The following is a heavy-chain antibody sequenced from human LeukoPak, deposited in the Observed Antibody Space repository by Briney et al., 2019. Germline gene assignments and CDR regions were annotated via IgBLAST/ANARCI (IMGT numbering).Heavy chain of an antibody. CDR2: ISAYNGNT. Sequence: GASVKVSCKASGYTFTSYGISWVRQAPGQGLEWMGWISAYNGNTNYAQKLQGRVTMTTDTSTSTAYMELRSLRSDDTAVYYCARSPRLNSYGYSEVGGQYYFDYWGQGTLVTVSS. D-gene: IGHD5-18*01. CDR3: ARSPRLNSYGYSEVGGQYYFDY. CDR1: GYTFTSYG. V-gene: IGHV1-18*01. J-gene: IGHJ4*02.